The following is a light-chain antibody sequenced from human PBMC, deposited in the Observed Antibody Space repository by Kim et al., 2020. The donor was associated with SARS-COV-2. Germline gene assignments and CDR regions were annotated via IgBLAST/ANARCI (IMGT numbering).Light chain of an antibody. J-gene: IGKJ4*01. CDR1: QTVTSDY. CDR3: HHYGGSPLT. V-gene: IGKV3-20*01. CDR2: GTF. Sequence: SPGESATPSCRASQTVTSDYLAWYQQKPGQAPRLLISGTFNRATGIPDRCSGRGSGTDFTLTISRLEPEDFALYYCHHYGGSPLTFGGGTKVDIK.